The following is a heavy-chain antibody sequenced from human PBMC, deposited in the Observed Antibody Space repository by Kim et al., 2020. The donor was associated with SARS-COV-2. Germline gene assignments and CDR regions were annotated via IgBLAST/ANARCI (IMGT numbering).Heavy chain of an antibody. Sequence: DAVEDRFTISRDTSKNRLYLQMNSLRAEDTAVYYCAKVLGSIELWPYFDYWGQGTLVTVSS. V-gene: IGHV3-23*01. J-gene: IGHJ4*02. D-gene: IGHD3-16*01. CDR3: AKVLGSIELWPYFDY.